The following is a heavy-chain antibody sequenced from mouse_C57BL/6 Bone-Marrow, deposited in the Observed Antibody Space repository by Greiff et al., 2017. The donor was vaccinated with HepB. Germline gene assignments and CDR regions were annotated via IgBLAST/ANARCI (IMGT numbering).Heavy chain of an antibody. CDR1: GFTLSSYG. V-gene: IGHV5-6*01. J-gene: IGHJ3*01. D-gene: IGHD2-3*01. CDR3: AGYDGYYSFAY. CDR2: ISSGGSYT. Sequence: EVQLQQSGGDLVKPGGSLKLSCAASGFTLSSYGLSWVRQTPDKRLEWVATISSGGSYTYYPDSVKGRFTISRDNAKNTLYLQMSSLKSEDTAMYYCAGYDGYYSFAYWGQGTLVTVSA.